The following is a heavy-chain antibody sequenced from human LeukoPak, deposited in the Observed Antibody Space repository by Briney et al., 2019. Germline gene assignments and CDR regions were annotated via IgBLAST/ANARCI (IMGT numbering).Heavy chain of an antibody. CDR1: GFPFSDFS. Sequence: GGSLRLSCATSGFPFSDFSMSWVRQAPGKGLEWISTTNSGGTSTYYAESVKGRFTISRDNSKNTLYLQMSSLRVEDTAVYYCAKQSYARFLGEGGPGTLVSVSS. CDR3: AKQSYARFLGE. J-gene: IGHJ4*02. CDR2: TNSGGTST. V-gene: IGHV3-23*01. D-gene: IGHD2-8*01.